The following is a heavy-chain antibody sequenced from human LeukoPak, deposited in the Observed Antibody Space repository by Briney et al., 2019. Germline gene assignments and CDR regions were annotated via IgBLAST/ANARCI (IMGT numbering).Heavy chain of an antibody. CDR2: IYPGDSDT. V-gene: IGHV5-51*01. Sequence: GESLKISCKGSGYRFTDYWSGWVRQMPGKGLEWMGIIYPGDSDTRYSPSFQGQVTISADKSINTAHLQWSSLKASDTAMYYCARGAAGTIPDYYYFGMDVWGQGTTVTVSS. J-gene: IGHJ6*02. D-gene: IGHD1-7*01. CDR3: ARGAAGTIPDYYYFGMDV. CDR1: GYRFTDYW.